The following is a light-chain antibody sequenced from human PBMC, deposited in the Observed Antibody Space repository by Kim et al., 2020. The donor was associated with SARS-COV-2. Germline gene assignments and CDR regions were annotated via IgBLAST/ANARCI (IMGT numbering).Light chain of an antibody. Sequence: ALGQTVRITCQGDSLRSYYASWYQQKPGQAPVLVIYGKNNRTSGIPDRFSGSSSGNTASLTITGAHAEDEADYYCNSRDSSGNHLVFGGGTQLTVL. CDR2: GKN. CDR3: NSRDSSGNHLV. CDR1: SLRSYY. J-gene: IGLJ3*02. V-gene: IGLV3-19*01.